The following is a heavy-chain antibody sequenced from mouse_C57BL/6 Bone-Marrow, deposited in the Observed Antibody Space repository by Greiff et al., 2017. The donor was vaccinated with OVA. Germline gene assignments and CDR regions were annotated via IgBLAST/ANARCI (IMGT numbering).Heavy chain of an antibody. D-gene: IGHD2-2*01. V-gene: IGHV5-4*03. J-gene: IGHJ2*01. CDR2: ISDGGSYT. Sequence: DVMLVESGGGLVKPGGSLKLSCAASGFTFSSYAMSWVRQTPEKRLEWVATISDGGSYTYYPDNVKGRFTISRDNAKNNLYLQMSHLKSEDTAMYYCARGVRYYFDYWGQGTTLTVSS. CDR1: GFTFSSYA. CDR3: ARGVRYYFDY.